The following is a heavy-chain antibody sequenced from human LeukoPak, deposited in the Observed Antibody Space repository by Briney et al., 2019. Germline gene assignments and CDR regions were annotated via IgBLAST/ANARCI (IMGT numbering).Heavy chain of an antibody. CDR1: GGTFSSYA. CDR3: ARDEITMVRGVIITYYYYGMDV. D-gene: IGHD3-10*01. CDR2: IIPILGIA. J-gene: IGHJ6*02. Sequence: ASVKVSCKASGGTFSSYAISWVRQAPGQGLEWMGRIIPILGIANYAQKFQGRVTITADKSTSTAYMELSSLRSEDTAVYYCARDEITMVRGVIITYYYYGMDVWGQGTTVTVSS. V-gene: IGHV1-69*04.